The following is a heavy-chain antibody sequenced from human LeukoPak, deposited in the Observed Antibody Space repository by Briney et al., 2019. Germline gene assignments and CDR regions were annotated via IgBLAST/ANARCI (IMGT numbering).Heavy chain of an antibody. CDR1: GFTFSSYA. CDR2: ISGSGGST. CDR3: ARLSGTPSIFDGSGSYGPYYYYGMDV. Sequence: AGGSLRLSCAASGFTFSSYAMSWVCQAPGKGLEWVSAISGSGGSTYYADSMKGRFTISRDNSKNTLYLQMNSLRAEDTAVYYCARLSGTPSIFDGSGSYGPYYYYGMDVWGQGTTVTVSS. J-gene: IGHJ6*02. V-gene: IGHV3-23*01. D-gene: IGHD3-10*01.